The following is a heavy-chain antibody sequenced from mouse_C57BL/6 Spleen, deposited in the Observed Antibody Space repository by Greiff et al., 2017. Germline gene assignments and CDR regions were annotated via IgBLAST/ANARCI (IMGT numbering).Heavy chain of an antibody. CDR2: IYPRSGNT. CDR1: GYTFTSYG. CDR3: ARSTMVRGDYFDD. D-gene: IGHD2-2*01. J-gene: IGHJ2*01. V-gene: IGHV1-81*01. Sequence: VQLQQSGAELARPGASVKLSCKASGYTFTSYGISWVKQRTGQGLEWIGEIYPRSGNTYYNEKFKGKATLTADKSSSTAYMELRSLTSEDSAVYVCARSTMVRGDYFDDWGKGTTLTVAS.